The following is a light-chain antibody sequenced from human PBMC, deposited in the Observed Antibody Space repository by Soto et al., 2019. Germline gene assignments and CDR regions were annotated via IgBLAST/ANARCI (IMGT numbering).Light chain of an antibody. CDR2: VTF. J-gene: IGKJ4*01. Sequence: EIVLTQSPATLSLSPGERATLSCRASQSVSSYLAWYQQKPGQAPRLLIYVTFNRATGIPARFSGSGSGTDFTLTISSLEPEDFAVYYCQQRSNWPTFGGGTKVEIK. CDR1: QSVSSY. CDR3: QQRSNWPT. V-gene: IGKV3-11*01.